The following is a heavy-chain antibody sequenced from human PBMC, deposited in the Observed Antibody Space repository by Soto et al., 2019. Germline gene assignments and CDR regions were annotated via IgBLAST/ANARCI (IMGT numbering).Heavy chain of an antibody. D-gene: IGHD1-26*01. Sequence: EDQLVESGGGLVQPGGSLRLTCAVSGFSFRSDWMNWVRQAPGKGLEWVAHTNQDGSEKYYLDSVKGRFTIFRDNAKNALDLLMHSLRAGATAVYYCSGGVGDAIWGQGTLVTVSS. J-gene: IGHJ4*02. CDR1: GFSFRSDW. CDR2: TNQDGSEK. V-gene: IGHV3-7*04. CDR3: SGGVGDAI.